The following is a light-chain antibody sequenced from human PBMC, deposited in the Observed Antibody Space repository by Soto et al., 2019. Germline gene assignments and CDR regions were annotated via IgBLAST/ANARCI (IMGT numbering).Light chain of an antibody. V-gene: IGLV1-40*01. CDR2: GNS. J-gene: IGLJ3*02. CDR1: SSNIGAGYD. Sequence: QSALTQPPSVSGAPGQRVTISCTGSSSNIGAGYDVHWYQQLPGTAPKLLIYGNSNRPSGVPDRFSGSKSGTSASLAITGLQAEDEADYYCQSYDSSLCWVFGGGTKVTVL. CDR3: QSYDSSLCWV.